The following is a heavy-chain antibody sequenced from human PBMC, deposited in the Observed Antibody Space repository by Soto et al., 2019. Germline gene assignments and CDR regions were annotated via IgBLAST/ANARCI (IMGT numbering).Heavy chain of an antibody. D-gene: IGHD2-21*01. CDR3: AKGIHVMVVLGTAYFDS. CDR2: ISGNAGST. Sequence: DVLLSASGGGLVHPGGSLRVSCAASGFTFNNYAMNWVRQIPGKGLEWVSSISGNAGSTWYADSVKGRFTISRDNSQGTVSLQMSSLRADDTAIYYCAKGIHVMVVLGTAYFDSWGRGTLVTVSS. J-gene: IGHJ4*02. V-gene: IGHV3-23*01. CDR1: GFTFNNYA.